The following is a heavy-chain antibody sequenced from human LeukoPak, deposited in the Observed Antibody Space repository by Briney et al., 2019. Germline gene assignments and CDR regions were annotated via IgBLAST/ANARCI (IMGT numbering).Heavy chain of an antibody. CDR1: GFTFSSYS. Sequence: GGSLRLSCAASGFTFSSYSMNWVRQAPGKGLEWVSSISSSSSYIYYADSVKGRFTISRDNAKNSLYLQMNSLRAEDTAVYYCAKDATSWYYFDYWGQGTLVTVSS. D-gene: IGHD2-2*01. CDR2: ISSSSSYI. CDR3: AKDATSWYYFDY. J-gene: IGHJ4*02. V-gene: IGHV3-21*01.